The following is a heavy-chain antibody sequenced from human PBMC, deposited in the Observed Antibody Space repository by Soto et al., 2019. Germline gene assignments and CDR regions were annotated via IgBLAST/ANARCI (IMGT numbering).Heavy chain of an antibody. J-gene: IGHJ4*02. CDR3: AKAPRSQGYSGYELTPFDY. CDR2: ISGSGGST. D-gene: IGHD5-12*01. CDR1: GFTFSSYA. Sequence: GGSLRLSCAASGFTFSSYAMSWVRQAPGKGLEWVSAISGSGGSTYYADSVKGRFTISRDNSKNTLYLQMNSLRAEDTAVYYCAKAPRSQGYSGYELTPFDYWGQGTLVTVSS. V-gene: IGHV3-23*01.